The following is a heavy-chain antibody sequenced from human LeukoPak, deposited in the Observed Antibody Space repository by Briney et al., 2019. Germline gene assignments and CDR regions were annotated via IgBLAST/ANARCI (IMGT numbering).Heavy chain of an antibody. CDR3: ASLPDSSGYYYYGMDA. V-gene: IGHV3-23*01. Sequence: GGSLRLSCAASGFTFSSYSMNWVRQAPGKGLEWVSAISGSGGSTYYADSVKGRFTISRDNSKNTLYLQMNSLRAEDTAVYYCASLPDSSGYYYYGMDAWGQGTTVTVSS. D-gene: IGHD3-22*01. J-gene: IGHJ6*02. CDR2: ISGSGGST. CDR1: GFTFSSYS.